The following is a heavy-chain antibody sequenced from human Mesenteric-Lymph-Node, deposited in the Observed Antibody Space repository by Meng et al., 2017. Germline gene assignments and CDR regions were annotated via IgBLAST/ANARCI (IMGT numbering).Heavy chain of an antibody. J-gene: IGHJ2*01. Sequence: VQLVESGGGLIQPGESLRLSCAASGYTFSSYWMSWVRQTPEKGLVWISHISGDGSSTSYADSVKGRFTISRDNAKNTLYLQMNSLRVEDTAVYYCTRNQWGPHLWGRGTLVTVSS. CDR1: GYTFSSYW. V-gene: IGHV3-74*01. CDR2: ISGDGSST. CDR3: TRNQWGPHL. D-gene: IGHD1-26*01.